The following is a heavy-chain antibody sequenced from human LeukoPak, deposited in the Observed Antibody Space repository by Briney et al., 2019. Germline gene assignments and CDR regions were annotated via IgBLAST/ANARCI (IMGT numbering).Heavy chain of an antibody. J-gene: IGHJ4*02. CDR3: AKDRVFELWFEEASPYYFDY. Sequence: GGSLRLSCAASGFTFDDYGMSWVRQAPGKGLEGVSGINWNGGSTGYADSVKGRFTISRDNAKNSLYLQMNSLRAEDTAVYYCAKDRVFELWFEEASPYYFDYWGQGTLVTVSS. D-gene: IGHD3-10*01. CDR2: INWNGGST. V-gene: IGHV3-20*04. CDR1: GFTFDDYG.